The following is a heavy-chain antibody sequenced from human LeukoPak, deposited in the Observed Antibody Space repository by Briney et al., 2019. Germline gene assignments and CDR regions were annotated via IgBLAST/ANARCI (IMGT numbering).Heavy chain of an antibody. D-gene: IGHD6-13*01. CDR2: IIPIFGTA. CDR1: GGTFSSYA. Sequence: SVKVSCKASGGTFSSYAISWVRQAPGQGLEWMGGIIPIFGTANYAQKFQGRVTITTDESTSTAYMELSSLRSEDTAVYYCARGGSQGSWYGSYWGQGTLVTVSS. J-gene: IGHJ4*02. CDR3: ARGGSQGSWYGSY. V-gene: IGHV1-69*05.